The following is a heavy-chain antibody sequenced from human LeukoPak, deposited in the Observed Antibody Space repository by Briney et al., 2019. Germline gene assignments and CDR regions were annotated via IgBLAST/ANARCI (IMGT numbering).Heavy chain of an antibody. J-gene: IGHJ6*04. V-gene: IGHV3-21*01. Sequence: GGSLRLSCAASGFTFSSYSMNWVRQAPGKGPEWVSSISSSSSYIYYADSVKGRFTISRDNAKNSLYLQMNSLRAEDTAVYYCARDWGYYYYYGMDVWGEGTTVTVSS. CDR2: ISSSSSYI. CDR1: GFTFSSYS. D-gene: IGHD3-16*01. CDR3: ARDWGYYYYYGMDV.